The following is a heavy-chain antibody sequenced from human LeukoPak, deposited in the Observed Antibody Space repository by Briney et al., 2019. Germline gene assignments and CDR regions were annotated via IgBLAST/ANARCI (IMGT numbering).Heavy chain of an antibody. CDR3: ARHSGSYALPFDY. CDR1: GFTPSSYW. V-gene: IGHV3-7*01. Sequence: PGGSLRLSCAASGFTPSSYWMSWVRQAPGKGLEWVANIKQDGSEKYYVDSVKGRFTISRDNAKNSLYLQMNSLRAEDTAVYYCARHSGSYALPFDYWGQGTLVTVSS. J-gene: IGHJ4*02. CDR2: IKQDGSEK. D-gene: IGHD1-26*01.